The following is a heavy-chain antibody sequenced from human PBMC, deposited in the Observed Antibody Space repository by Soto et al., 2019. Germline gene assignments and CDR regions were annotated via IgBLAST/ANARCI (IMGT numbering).Heavy chain of an antibody. Sequence: QVQLVQSGAEVKKPGSSVKVSCRASGGTFSSYVISWVRQAPGQGLEWMGGIIPIFGTANYAQKFQGRVTITADEFTSTAYMELSSLRSEDTAVYYGARDKANSGWHVGWFDPWGQGTLVTVSS. CDR2: IIPIFGTA. D-gene: IGHD6-19*01. V-gene: IGHV1-69*01. CDR3: ARDKANSGWHVGWFDP. J-gene: IGHJ5*02. CDR1: GGTFSSYV.